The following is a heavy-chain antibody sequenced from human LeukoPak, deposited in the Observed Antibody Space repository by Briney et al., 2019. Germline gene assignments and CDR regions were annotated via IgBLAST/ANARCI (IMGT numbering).Heavy chain of an antibody. J-gene: IGHJ6*03. V-gene: IGHV1-69*06. CDR2: IIPIFGTA. CDR3: ARDYGRGWYVGDFYYMDV. CDR1: GYTFTSYA. Sequence: SVKVSCKASGYTFTSYAISWVRQAPGQGLEWMGGIIPIFGTANYAQKFQGRVTITADKSTSTAYMELSSLRSEDTAVYYCARDYGRGWYVGDFYYMDVWGKGTTVTVSS. D-gene: IGHD6-19*01.